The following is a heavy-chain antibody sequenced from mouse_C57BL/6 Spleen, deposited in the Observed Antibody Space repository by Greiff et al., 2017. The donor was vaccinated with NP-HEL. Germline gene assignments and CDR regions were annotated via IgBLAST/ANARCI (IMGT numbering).Heavy chain of an antibody. CDR1: GYAFSSSW. Sequence: QVQLQQSGPELVKPGASVKISCKASGYAFSSSWMNWVKQRPGKGLEWIGRIYPGDGDTNYNGKFKGKATLTADKSSSTAYMQLSSLTSEDSAVYFCASITTVVATGYFDVWGTGTTVTVSS. V-gene: IGHV1-82*01. CDR2: IYPGDGDT. J-gene: IGHJ1*03. D-gene: IGHD1-1*01. CDR3: ASITTVVATGYFDV.